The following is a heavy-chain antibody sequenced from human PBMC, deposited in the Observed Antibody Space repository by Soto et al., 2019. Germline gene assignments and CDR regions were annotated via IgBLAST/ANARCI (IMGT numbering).Heavy chain of an antibody. CDR2: IYHSGSA. V-gene: IGHV4-4*02. J-gene: IGHJ3*02. Sequence: QVQLQESGPGLVKPSGTLSLTCAVSGGSVSSNNWWSWVRQSPGKGLERMGEIYHSGSAHYNPSFKSRVTLSLDTSKTLYSLRLTSVTAADTAVYYCARVPGVVVSADDAFDIWGPGTRVIVSS. CDR3: ARVPGVVVSADDAFDI. D-gene: IGHD2-21*02. CDR1: GGSVSSNNW.